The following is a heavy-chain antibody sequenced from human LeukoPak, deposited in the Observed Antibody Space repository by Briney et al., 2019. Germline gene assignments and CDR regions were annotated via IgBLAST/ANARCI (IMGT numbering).Heavy chain of an antibody. CDR1: GFTFDDYG. Sequence: GGSLRLSCAASGFTFDDYGMSWVRQAPGKGLEWVSGIKWKGGSTDYADSVKGRFTISRDNAKNSLYLQMNSLRAEDTALYYCARARSTGYYVADYWGQGTLVTVSS. J-gene: IGHJ4*02. CDR3: ARARSTGYYVADY. V-gene: IGHV3-20*04. CDR2: IKWKGGST. D-gene: IGHD3-9*01.